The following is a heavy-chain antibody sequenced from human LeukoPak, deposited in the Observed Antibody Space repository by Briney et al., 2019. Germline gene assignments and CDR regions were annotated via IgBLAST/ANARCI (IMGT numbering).Heavy chain of an antibody. D-gene: IGHD5-18*01. J-gene: IGHJ3*02. V-gene: IGHV1-46*01. CDR1: GYTFTSYY. CDR3: ARDGPRGYSYGYNAFDI. CDR2: INPSGGST. Sequence: GASVKVSCKASGYTFTSYYMHWVRQAPGQGLEWMGIINPSGGSTSYAQKFQGRVTMTRDTSTSTVYMELSSLRSEDTAVYYCARDGPRGYSYGYNAFDIWGQGTMVTVSS.